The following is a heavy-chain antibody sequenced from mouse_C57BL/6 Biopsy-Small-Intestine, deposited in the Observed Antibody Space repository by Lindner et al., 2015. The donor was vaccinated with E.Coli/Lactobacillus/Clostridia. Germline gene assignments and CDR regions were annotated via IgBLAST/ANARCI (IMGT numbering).Heavy chain of an antibody. J-gene: IGHJ1*01. Sequence: VQLQESGPELVKPGASVKISCKASGYTFTDYYINWVKQRPGQGLEWIEWIYPGSGDTKYNEKFKGKATLTVDTSSSTVYMQLSSLTSEDSAVYFCARGNLWYFDVWGAGTTVTVSS. V-gene: IGHV1-84*01. CDR3: ARGNLWYFDV. CDR1: GYTFTDYY. CDR2: IYPGSGDT.